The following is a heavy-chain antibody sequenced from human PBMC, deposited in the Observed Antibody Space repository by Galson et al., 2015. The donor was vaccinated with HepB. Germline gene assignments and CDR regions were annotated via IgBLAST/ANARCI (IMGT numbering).Heavy chain of an antibody. D-gene: IGHD3-22*01. J-gene: IGHJ4*02. CDR2: FDPEDGET. Sequence: SVKVSCKVSGYTLTELSMHWVRQAPGKGLEWMGGFDPEDGETIYAQKFQGRVTMTEDTSTDTAYMELSSLRSEDTAVYYCATGPFTDKAYDSSGYYISRDYWGQGTLVTVSS. CDR1: GYTLTELS. CDR3: ATGPFTDKAYDSSGYYISRDY. V-gene: IGHV1-24*01.